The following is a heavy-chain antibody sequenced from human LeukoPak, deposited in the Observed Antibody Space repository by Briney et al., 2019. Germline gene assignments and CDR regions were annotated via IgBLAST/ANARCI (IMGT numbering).Heavy chain of an antibody. J-gene: IGHJ4*02. CDR1: GFTFSSYW. Sequence: GGSLRLSCAASGFTFSSYWMSWVRQAPGKGLEGGANIKQDGSEKYYVDSVKGRFTISRDNAKNSLYLQMNSLSAEDTAVYYCARDLVELLFDYWGQGTLVTVSS. CDR3: ARDLVELLFDY. CDR2: IKQDGSEK. V-gene: IGHV3-7*01. D-gene: IGHD3-16*01.